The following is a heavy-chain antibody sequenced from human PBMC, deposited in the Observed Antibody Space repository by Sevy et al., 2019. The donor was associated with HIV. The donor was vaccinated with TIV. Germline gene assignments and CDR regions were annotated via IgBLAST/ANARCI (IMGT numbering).Heavy chain of an antibody. CDR1: GFTFSDYY. CDR2: ISSNGSTI. Sequence: GGSLRLSCAASGFTFSDYYMSWIRQAPGKGLEWVSYISSNGSTIYYADSVKGRFTISRDNAKNSLYLQMNSLRAEDTAVYYCARKNYDFWSGSYDAFDIWGQGTMVTVSS. CDR3: ARKNYDFWSGSYDAFDI. V-gene: IGHV3-11*01. D-gene: IGHD3-3*01. J-gene: IGHJ3*02.